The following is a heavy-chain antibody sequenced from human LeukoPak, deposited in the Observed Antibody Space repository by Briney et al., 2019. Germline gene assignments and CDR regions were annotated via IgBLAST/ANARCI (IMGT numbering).Heavy chain of an antibody. CDR3: ASNWSDFDY. V-gene: IGHV4-38-2*02. J-gene: IGHJ4*02. D-gene: IGHD1-1*01. CDR2: IYEGETT. CDR1: GYSITSGHY. Sequence: PSETLSLTCTVSGYSITSGHYWGWIRQPPGKGVEWIASIYEGETTYYNPSLKGRLTISVDTSKNQLSLKLSSVTAADTAVYYCASNWSDFDYWGPGTLVTVSS.